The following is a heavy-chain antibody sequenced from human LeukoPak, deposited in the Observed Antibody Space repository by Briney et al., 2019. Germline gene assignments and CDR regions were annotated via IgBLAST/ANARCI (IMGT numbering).Heavy chain of an antibody. V-gene: IGHV4-59*01. J-gene: IGHJ2*01. CDR2: IYYSGST. CDR3: ARGPPPYSGSYWYFDL. CDR1: GGSISSYY. D-gene: IGHD1-26*01. Sequence: SETLSLTRTVSGGSISSYYWSWIRQPPGKGLEWIGYIYYSGSTNYNPSLKSRVTISVDTSKNQFSLKLSSVTAADTAVYYCARGPPPYSGSYWYFDLWGRGTLVTVSS.